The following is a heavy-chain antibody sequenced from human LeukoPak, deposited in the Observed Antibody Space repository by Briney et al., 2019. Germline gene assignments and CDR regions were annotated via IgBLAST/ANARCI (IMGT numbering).Heavy chain of an antibody. Sequence: GSLRLSCAASGFTFSSYSMNWVRQPPGKGLEWIGEINHSGSTKYNPSLKSRVTIPVDTSKNQFSLKLSSVTAADTAVYYCARGGGCSGGSCYFDYWGQGTLVTVSS. CDR3: ARGGGCSGGSCYFDY. V-gene: IGHV4-34*01. CDR2: INHSGST. CDR1: GFTFSSYS. D-gene: IGHD2-15*01. J-gene: IGHJ4*02.